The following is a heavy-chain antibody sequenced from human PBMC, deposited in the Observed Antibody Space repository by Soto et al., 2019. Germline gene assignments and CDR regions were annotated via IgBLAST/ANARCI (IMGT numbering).Heavy chain of an antibody. CDR1: GYSFTSYW. CDR3: ARSGTYYDILTGYVLDYYYGMDV. Sequence: PGESLKISCKGSGYSFTSYWIGWVRQMPGKGLEWMGIIYPGDSDTRYSPYFQGQVTISADKSISTAYLQWSSLKASDTAMYYCARSGTYYDILTGYVLDYYYGMDVWGQGTTVTVSS. CDR2: IYPGDSDT. J-gene: IGHJ6*02. V-gene: IGHV5-51*01. D-gene: IGHD3-9*01.